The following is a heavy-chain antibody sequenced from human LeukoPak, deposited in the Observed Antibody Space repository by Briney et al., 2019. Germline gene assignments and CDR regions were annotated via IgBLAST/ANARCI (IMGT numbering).Heavy chain of an antibody. J-gene: IGHJ4*02. Sequence: GGSLRLSCVASGFPFSSYWMTWVRQAPGKGLEWVANIKQDGSKKSYVDSVKGRFTISRDSAKNSLYLQMNSLRAEDTAVYYCARAGSLWFGESKLDYWGQGTLVTVSS. D-gene: IGHD3-10*01. CDR2: IKQDGSKK. V-gene: IGHV3-7*01. CDR1: GFPFSSYW. CDR3: ARAGSLWFGESKLDY.